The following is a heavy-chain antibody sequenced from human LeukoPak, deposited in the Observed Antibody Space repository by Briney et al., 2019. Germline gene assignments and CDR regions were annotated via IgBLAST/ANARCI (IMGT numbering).Heavy chain of an antibody. Sequence: GSSVKVSCKASGGTFSSDAISWVRQAPGQGLEWMGGIIPIFGTTNDAQKFQGRVTITADESTNTAYMELSSLRSEDTAVYYCARGGWNKFDYWGQGTLVTVSS. CDR1: GGTFSSDA. V-gene: IGHV1-69*01. CDR3: ARGGWNKFDY. D-gene: IGHD3-22*01. CDR2: IIPIFGTT. J-gene: IGHJ4*02.